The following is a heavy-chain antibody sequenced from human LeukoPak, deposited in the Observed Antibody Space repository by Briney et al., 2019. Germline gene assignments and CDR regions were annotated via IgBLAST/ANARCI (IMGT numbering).Heavy chain of an antibody. CDR2: ISGSGGST. J-gene: IGHJ4*02. D-gene: IGHD6-19*01. V-gene: IGHV3-23*01. Sequence: GGSLRLSCAASGLTFSSYAMSWVRQAPGKGLEWVSAISGSGGSTYYADSVKGRFTISRDNSKNTLYLQMNSLRAEDTAVYYCAKPYSSGWDFDYFDYWGQGTLVTVSS. CDR1: GLTFSSYA. CDR3: AKPYSSGWDFDYFDY.